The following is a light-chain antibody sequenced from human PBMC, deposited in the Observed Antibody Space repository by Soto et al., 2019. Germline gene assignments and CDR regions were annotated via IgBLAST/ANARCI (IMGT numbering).Light chain of an antibody. J-gene: IGKJ5*01. CDR2: GAS. CDR1: ESVSTN. V-gene: IGKV3-15*01. CDR3: QQYNTWPPIT. Sequence: EIVMTQSPATLSVSPGERVTLSCRASESVSTNLAWYQQKPGQAPRLLMYGASTRATGIPDRFSGSGSGTEFTLTISSLQSEDFAVYYCQQYNTWPPITFGQGTRLEIK.